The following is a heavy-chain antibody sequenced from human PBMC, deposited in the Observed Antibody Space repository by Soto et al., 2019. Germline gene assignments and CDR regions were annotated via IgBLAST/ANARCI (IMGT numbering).Heavy chain of an antibody. CDR3: ARVLSSSSGFDY. D-gene: IGHD6-6*01. Sequence: EVQLVESGGGLVKPGGSLRLSCAASGFTFSSYSMNWVRQAPGKGLEWVSSISSSSSYIYYADSVKGRFTISRDNAKNSLYLQMNSLIAEDTAVYYCARVLSSSSGFDYWGQGTLVTVSS. J-gene: IGHJ4*02. V-gene: IGHV3-21*01. CDR2: ISSSSSYI. CDR1: GFTFSSYS.